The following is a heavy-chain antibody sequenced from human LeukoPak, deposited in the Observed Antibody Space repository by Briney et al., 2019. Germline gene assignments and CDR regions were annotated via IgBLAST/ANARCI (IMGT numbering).Heavy chain of an antibody. J-gene: IGHJ6*03. CDR2: INSDGSST. D-gene: IGHD3-10*01. Sequence: GGSLRLSCAASGFTFSSYWMHWVRQAPGKGLVWVSRINSDGSSTSYADSVKGRFTISRDNAKNTLYLQMNSLRAEDTAVYYCARDQRFMVRGVISSYYYYYMDVWGKGTTVTVSS. CDR1: GFTFSSYW. V-gene: IGHV3-74*01. CDR3: ARDQRFMVRGVISSYYYYYMDV.